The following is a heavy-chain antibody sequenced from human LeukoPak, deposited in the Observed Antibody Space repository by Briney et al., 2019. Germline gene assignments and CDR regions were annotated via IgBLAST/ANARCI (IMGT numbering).Heavy chain of an antibody. J-gene: IGHJ4*02. CDR3: ARGGVVSRGQWLCADY. CDR1: GYTLSTYY. D-gene: IGHD6-19*01. V-gene: IGHV1-46*01. CDR2: LNPSGDQR. Sequence: GASVKVSCKTSGYTLSTYYMHWVRQAPGQGLEWMGILNPSGDQRICAQKFQDRVTMTWDTSTSTVYMELNSLTSDDTAVYYCARGGVVSRGQWLCADYWGQGALVTVSS.